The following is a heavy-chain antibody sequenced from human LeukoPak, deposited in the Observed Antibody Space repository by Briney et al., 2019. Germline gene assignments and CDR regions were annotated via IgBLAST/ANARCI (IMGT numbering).Heavy chain of an antibody. CDR2: ISAYNGNT. Sequence: ASVTVSYKASGYTFTSYGISWVRQAPGQGLAWMGWISAYNGNTNYAHKLQGRVTMTTDTSTSTVHTELRSLSCDDPGGYYCSKDCGDYVFDCWGQGALVTV. J-gene: IGHJ4*02. V-gene: IGHV1-18*01. D-gene: IGHD3-16*01. CDR1: GYTFTSYG. CDR3: SKDCGDYVFDC.